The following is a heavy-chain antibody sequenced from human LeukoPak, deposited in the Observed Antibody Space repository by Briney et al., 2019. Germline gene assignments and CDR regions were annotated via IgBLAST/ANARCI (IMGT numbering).Heavy chain of an antibody. V-gene: IGHV1-46*03. J-gene: IGHJ5*02. Sequence: ASVKVSCKASGYTFTSYYMHRVRQAPGQGLEWMGIINPSGGSTSYAQKFQGRVTMTRDTSTSTVYMELSSLRSEDTAVYYCARMISGSPEGYWFDPWGQGTLVTVSS. D-gene: IGHD1-26*01. CDR1: GYTFTSYY. CDR2: INPSGGST. CDR3: ARMISGSPEGYWFDP.